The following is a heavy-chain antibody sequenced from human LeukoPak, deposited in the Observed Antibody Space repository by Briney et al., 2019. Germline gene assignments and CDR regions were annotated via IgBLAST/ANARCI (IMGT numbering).Heavy chain of an antibody. CDR2: INPNSGGT. J-gene: IGHJ4*02. D-gene: IGHD3-16*02. CDR3: ARDGGGITFGGVIVRPDY. V-gene: IGHV1-2*06. CDR1: GYTFTGYY. Sequence: ASVKVSCKASGYTFTGYYMHWVRQAPGQGLEWIGRINPNSGGTNYAQKFQGRVTTTRDTSISTAYMELSRLRSDDTAVYYCARDGGGITFGGVIVRPDYWGQGTLVTVSS.